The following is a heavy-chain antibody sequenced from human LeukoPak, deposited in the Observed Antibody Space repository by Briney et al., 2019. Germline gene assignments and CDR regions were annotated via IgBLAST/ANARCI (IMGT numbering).Heavy chain of an antibody. CDR3: ARDPDY. J-gene: IGHJ4*02. CDR2: INHSGST. CDR1: GGSFSGYY. V-gene: IGHV4-34*01. Sequence: SETLSLTCAVYGGSFSGYYWSWIRQPPGKGLEWIGEINHSGSTNYNPSLKSRVTISVDTSKNQFSLKLSSVTAADTAVYYCARDPDYWGQGTLVTVSS.